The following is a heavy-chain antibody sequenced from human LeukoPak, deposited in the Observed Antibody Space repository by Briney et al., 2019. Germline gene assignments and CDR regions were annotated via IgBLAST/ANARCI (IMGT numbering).Heavy chain of an antibody. D-gene: IGHD3-10*01. CDR2: IYTSGST. J-gene: IGHJ3*02. V-gene: IGHV4-4*07. Sequence: SETLSLTRTVSGGSISSYYWSWIRQPAGKGLEWIGRIYTSGSTNYNPSLKSRVTMSVDTSKNQFSLKLSSVTAADTAVYYCARVDIREFKSGLGAFDIWGQGTMVTVSS. CDR1: GGSISSYY. CDR3: ARVDIREFKSGLGAFDI.